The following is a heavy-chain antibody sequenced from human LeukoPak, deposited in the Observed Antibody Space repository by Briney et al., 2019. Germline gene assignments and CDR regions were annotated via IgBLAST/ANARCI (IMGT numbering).Heavy chain of an antibody. J-gene: IGHJ4*02. D-gene: IGHD6-19*01. CDR2: ISSSSSTI. CDR3: VGIAVAGSRAY. Sequence: PGRSLRLSCAASGFTFSSYSMNWVRQAPGKGLEWVSYISSSSSTIYYADSVKGRSTISRDNAKNSLYLQMNSLRAEDTAVYYCVGIAVAGSRAYWGQGTLVTVSS. CDR1: GFTFSSYS. V-gene: IGHV3-48*04.